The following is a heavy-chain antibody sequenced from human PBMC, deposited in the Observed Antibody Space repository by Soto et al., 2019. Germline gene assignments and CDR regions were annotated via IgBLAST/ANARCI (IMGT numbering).Heavy chain of an antibody. V-gene: IGHV4-34*01. CDR1: GGSLSDYY. D-gene: IGHD1-20*01. J-gene: IGHJ5*02. Sequence: PSETLSLTCAVYGGSLSDYYWSWLRQPPVKGLGFIGEVNHLGSSSYDPSLKSRVDMSLDTAMSDVSLKLRCVTAADTGVYYCARYQWNPGAFDPWGPGTQVTVSS. CDR2: VNHLGSS. CDR3: ARYQWNPGAFDP.